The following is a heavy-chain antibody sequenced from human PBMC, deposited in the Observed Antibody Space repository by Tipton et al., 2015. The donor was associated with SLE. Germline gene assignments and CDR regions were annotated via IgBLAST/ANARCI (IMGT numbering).Heavy chain of an antibody. D-gene: IGHD3-22*01. CDR2: FYHRGTT. CDR1: GHSISSGFY. Sequence: GLVKPSETLSLTCSVSGHSISSGFYWGWIRQSPGKGLEWIGNFYHRGTTYYNPSLKSRVTISADTSKNQFSLELISVTAADTAVYYCARRHFDTSGYYRGAFDIWGQGKMVTVSS. V-gene: IGHV4-38-2*01. J-gene: IGHJ3*02. CDR3: ARRHFDTSGYYRGAFDI.